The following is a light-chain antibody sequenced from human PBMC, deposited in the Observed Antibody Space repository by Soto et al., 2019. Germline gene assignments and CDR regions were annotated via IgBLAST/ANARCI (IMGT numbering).Light chain of an antibody. CDR1: QSVSSN. CDR3: QQYNNWLT. V-gene: IGKV3-15*01. Sequence: EIVLTQSAAALSVTPRERATLSCRASQSVSSNLAWYQQKPGQAPRLLIYGASTRATGTPARFSGSGSGTEFTLTFIILQSEDFAVYYCQQYNNWLTFGGGTKVDIK. J-gene: IGKJ4*01. CDR2: GAS.